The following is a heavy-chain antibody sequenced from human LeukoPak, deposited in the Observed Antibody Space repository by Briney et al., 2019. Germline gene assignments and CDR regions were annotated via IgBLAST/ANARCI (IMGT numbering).Heavy chain of an antibody. CDR3: ARENFYYDSSGYYYYYYYMDV. J-gene: IGHJ6*03. CDR2: IYYSGST. Sequence: PSETLSLTCTVSGGSISSYYWSWIRQPPGKGLEWIGYIYYSGSTNYNPSLKSRVTISVDTSKNQLFLKLSSVTAADTAVYYCARENFYYDSSGYYYYYYYMDVWGKGTTVTISS. D-gene: IGHD3-22*01. CDR1: GGSISSYY. V-gene: IGHV4-59*12.